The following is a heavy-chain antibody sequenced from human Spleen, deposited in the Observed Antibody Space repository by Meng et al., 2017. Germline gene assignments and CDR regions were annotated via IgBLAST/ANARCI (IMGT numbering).Heavy chain of an antibody. CDR1: GFTFGDYA. Sequence: GESLKISCTASGFTFGDYAMSWFRQAPGKGLEWVGFIRSKAYGGTTEYAASVKGRFTIPRDDSKSIAYLQMNSLKTEDTAVYYCTRDYGEIDYWGQGTLVTVSS. J-gene: IGHJ4*02. D-gene: IGHD4-17*01. CDR2: IRSKAYGGTT. CDR3: TRDYGEIDY. V-gene: IGHV3-49*03.